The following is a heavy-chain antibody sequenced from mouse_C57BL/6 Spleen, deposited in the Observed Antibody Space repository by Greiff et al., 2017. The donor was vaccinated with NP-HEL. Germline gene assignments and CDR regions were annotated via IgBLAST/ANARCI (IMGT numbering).Heavy chain of an antibody. CDR3: ARMDYYDYDGGAGYYAMDY. J-gene: IGHJ4*01. D-gene: IGHD2-4*01. V-gene: IGHV1-82*01. Sequence: QVQLQQSGPELVKPGASVKISCKASGYAFSSSWMNWVKQRPGKGLEWIGRIYPGDGDTNYNGKFKGKATLTADKSSSTAYMQLSSLTSEDSAVYFCARMDYYDYDGGAGYYAMDYWGQGTSVTVSS. CDR1: GYAFSSSW. CDR2: IYPGDGDT.